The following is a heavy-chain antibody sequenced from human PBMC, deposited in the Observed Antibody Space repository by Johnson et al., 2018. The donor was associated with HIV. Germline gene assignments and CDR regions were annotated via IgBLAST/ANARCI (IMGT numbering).Heavy chain of an antibody. V-gene: IGHV3-66*01. CDR3: ARGSWSSGSYGIWYAFDI. J-gene: IGHJ3*02. Sequence: VQLVESGGGLVEPGGSLRLSCGASGFSVSNTYMNWVRQAPGKGLEWVSVIYSGGNTYYADSVKGRFTISRDNSKNTLYLQMNSLRAEDTAVYYCARGSWSSGSYGIWYAFDIWGQGTKVTVSS. D-gene: IGHD1-26*01. CDR2: IYSGGNT. CDR1: GFSVSNTY.